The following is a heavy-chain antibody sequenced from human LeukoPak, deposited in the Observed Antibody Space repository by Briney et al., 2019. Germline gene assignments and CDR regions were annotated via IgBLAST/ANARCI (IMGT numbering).Heavy chain of an antibody. CDR2: LSTYNGNT. V-gene: IGHV1-18*01. CDR1: GYTFSNYG. J-gene: IGHJ4*02. D-gene: IGHD6-19*01. CDR3: ARERSVSVGGTSLDY. Sequence: EASVKVSCKASGYTFSNYGISWVRQAPGQGLEWMGWLSTYNGNTHSPQKFEGRVTMTTDTSTSTAHMELRSLRSDDTAVYYCARERSVSVGGTSLDYWGQGTLVTASS.